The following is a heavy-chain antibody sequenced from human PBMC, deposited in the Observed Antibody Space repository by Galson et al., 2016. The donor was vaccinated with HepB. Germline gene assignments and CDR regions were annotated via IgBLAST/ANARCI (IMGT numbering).Heavy chain of an antibody. CDR2: IDWDDDK. J-gene: IGHJ3*02. D-gene: IGHD4-17*01. V-gene: IGHV2-70*01. CDR1: GFSLTTNGMC. CDR3: ARLWDYGPLTDALDI. Sequence: PALVKPTQTLTLTCTFSGFSLTTNGMCVSWIRQPPGKALEWLALIDWDDDKYYSTSLKTRLTISKDTSRNQVVLTMTNMDPADTGTYYCARLWDYGPLTDALDIWGQGTRVTVSS.